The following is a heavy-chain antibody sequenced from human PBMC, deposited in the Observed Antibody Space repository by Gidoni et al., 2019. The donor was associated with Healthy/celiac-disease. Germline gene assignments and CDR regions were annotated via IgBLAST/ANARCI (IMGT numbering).Heavy chain of an antibody. CDR2: IIPIFGTA. V-gene: IGHV1-69*06. D-gene: IGHD2-2*02. Sequence: QVQLVQSGAAVKKPGSSVKVSCKASGGTFSSYALRWVRQAPGQGLEWMGGIIPIFGTANYAQKFQGRVTITADKSTSTAYMELSSLRSEDTAVYYCARLGRAGYCSSTSCYTYWYFDLWGRGTLVTVSS. CDR1: GGTFSSYA. J-gene: IGHJ2*01. CDR3: ARLGRAGYCSSTSCYTYWYFDL.